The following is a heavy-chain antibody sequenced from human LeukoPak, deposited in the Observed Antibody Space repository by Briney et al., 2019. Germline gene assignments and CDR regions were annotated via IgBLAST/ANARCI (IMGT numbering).Heavy chain of an antibody. CDR2: INPSGGST. V-gene: IGHV1-46*01. CDR1: GYTFTSYY. Sequence: ASVKVSCKASGYTFTSYYMYWVRQAPGQGLEWMGIINPSGGSTSYAQKFQGRVTMTRDTSTSTVYMELSSLRSEDTAVYYCASLVGWSGYYSDAFDIWGQGTMVTVPS. J-gene: IGHJ3*02. D-gene: IGHD3-3*01. CDR3: ASLVGWSGYYSDAFDI.